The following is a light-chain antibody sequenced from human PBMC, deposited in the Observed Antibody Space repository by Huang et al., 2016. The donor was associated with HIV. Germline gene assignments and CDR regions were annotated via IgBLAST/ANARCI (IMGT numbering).Light chain of an antibody. CDR1: QSVLYSSNNKNY. J-gene: IGKJ1*01. Sequence: DIVMTQSPDSLAVSLGERATINCKSSQSVLYSSNNKNYLAWYPQKPGQPPKLLIYWAATRESGVPDRCSGSGSGTDFTLTISSLQAEDVAVYYCQQYYSTRTFGQGTKVEIK. V-gene: IGKV4-1*01. CDR2: WAA. CDR3: QQYYSTRT.